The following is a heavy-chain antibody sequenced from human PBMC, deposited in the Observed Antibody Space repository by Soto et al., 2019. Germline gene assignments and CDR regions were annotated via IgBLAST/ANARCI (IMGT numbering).Heavy chain of an antibody. J-gene: IGHJ4*02. D-gene: IGHD3-3*01. CDR1: GGTFSSYT. Sequence: EASVKVSCKASGGTFSSYTISWVRQAPGQGLEWMGRIIPILGIANYAQKFQGRVTITADKSTSTAYMELSSLRSEDTAVYYCARDPRAYYDFWSGYYDYWGQGTLVTVSS. CDR2: IIPILGIA. V-gene: IGHV1-69*04. CDR3: ARDPRAYYDFWSGYYDY.